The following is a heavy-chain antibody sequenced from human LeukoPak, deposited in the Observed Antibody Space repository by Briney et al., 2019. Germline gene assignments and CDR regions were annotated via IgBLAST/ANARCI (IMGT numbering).Heavy chain of an antibody. CDR3: ARDRDAGGNFDY. V-gene: IGHV3-30-3*01. J-gene: IGHJ4*02. D-gene: IGHD5-24*01. CDR2: ISYDGSNK. Sequence: GGSLRLSCAASGFTFGSYAMHWVRQAPGKGLEWVAVISYDGSNKYYAGSVKGRFTISRDNSKNTLYLQMNSLRAEDTAVYYCARDRDAGGNFDYWGQGTLVTVSS. CDR1: GFTFGSYA.